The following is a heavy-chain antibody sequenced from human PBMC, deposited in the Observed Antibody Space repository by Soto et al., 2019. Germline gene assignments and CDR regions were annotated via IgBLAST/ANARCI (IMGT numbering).Heavy chain of an antibody. Sequence: QVQLVESGGGVVQPGRSLRLSCAASGFTFSSYAMHWVRQAPGKGLEWVAVISYDGSNKYYADSVKGRFTISRDNSKNTLYLQMNSLRAEDTAVYYCARDHIVVVPAAIQGGYYYYYGMDVWGQGTTVTVSS. V-gene: IGHV3-30-3*01. CDR3: ARDHIVVVPAAIQGGYYYYYGMDV. CDR2: ISYDGSNK. D-gene: IGHD2-2*01. CDR1: GFTFSSYA. J-gene: IGHJ6*02.